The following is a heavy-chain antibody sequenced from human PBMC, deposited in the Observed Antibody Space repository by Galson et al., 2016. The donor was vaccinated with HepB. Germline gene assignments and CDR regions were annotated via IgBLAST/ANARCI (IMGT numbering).Heavy chain of an antibody. Sequence: QSGAEVKKPGESLRISCETSGYDFASLWIAWVRQKPGKGLEWMGMIFPDDSDTKYNPPFQGLAIISADKSINTTFLQWSSLKASDTAMYYCARRGSNNGLDYWGQGTPVSVS. CDR1: GYDFASLW. V-gene: IGHV5-51*01. D-gene: IGHD2-8*01. J-gene: IGHJ4*01. CDR2: IFPDDSDT. CDR3: ARRGSNNGLDY.